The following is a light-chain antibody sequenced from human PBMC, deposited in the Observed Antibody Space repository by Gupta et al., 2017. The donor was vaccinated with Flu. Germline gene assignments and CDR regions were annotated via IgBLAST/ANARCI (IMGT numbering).Light chain of an antibody. J-gene: IGLJ2*01. Sequence: QSVLTHPPSVSAAPGQKVTISCSGSSSNIENRYVSWYQHLPGTAPKLLSYDNNKRLAGVPDRFSGSKSGTSATLDITGLQTGDEADDYCGTWDSSLSAGLFGGGTKVTV. V-gene: IGLV1-51*01. CDR1: SSNIENRY. CDR3: GTWDSSLSAGL. CDR2: DNN.